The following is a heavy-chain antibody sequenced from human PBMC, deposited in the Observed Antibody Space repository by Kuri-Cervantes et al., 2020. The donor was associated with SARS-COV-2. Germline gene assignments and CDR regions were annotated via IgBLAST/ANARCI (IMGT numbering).Heavy chain of an antibody. D-gene: IGHD1-26*01. J-gene: IGHJ6*02. CDR3: ARGGLLGPAVGYYGMDV. V-gene: IGHV1-18*01. CDR1: GGTFSSYA. Sequence: ASVKVSCKASGGTFSSYAISWVRQAPGQGLEWMGGISAYNGNTNYAQKLQGRVTMTTDTSASTAYMELSSLRSEDTAVYYCARGGLLGPAVGYYGMDVWGQGTTVTVSS. CDR2: ISAYNGNT.